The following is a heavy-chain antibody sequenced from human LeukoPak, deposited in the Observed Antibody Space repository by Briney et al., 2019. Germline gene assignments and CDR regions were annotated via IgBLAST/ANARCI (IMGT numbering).Heavy chain of an antibody. J-gene: IGHJ6*03. D-gene: IGHD3-16*01. CDR1: GFTFSSYS. CDR2: ITTSSRYI. Sequence: GGSLRLSCAASGFTFSSYSLNWVRQAPGKGLEWVSSITTSSRYIYYADSVKGRFTISRDNAKNSLYLQMNSLRAEDTAVYYCAREGGYYYYYMDVWGKGTTVTVSS. V-gene: IGHV3-21*01. CDR3: AREGGYYYYYMDV.